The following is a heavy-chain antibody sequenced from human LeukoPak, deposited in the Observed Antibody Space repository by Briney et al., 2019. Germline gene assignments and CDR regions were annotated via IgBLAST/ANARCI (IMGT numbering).Heavy chain of an antibody. CDR3: ARGHSNYYDSSGYFSPHPFFELDY. CDR1: GGSISSSSYY. D-gene: IGHD3-22*01. J-gene: IGHJ4*02. V-gene: IGHV4-39*07. Sequence: SETLSLTCTVSGGSISSSSYYWGWIRQPPGKGLEWIGSIYYSGSTYYNPSLKSRVTISVDTSKNQFSLKLSSVTAADTAVYYCARGHSNYYDSSGYFSPHPFFELDYWGQGTLVTVSS. CDR2: IYYSGST.